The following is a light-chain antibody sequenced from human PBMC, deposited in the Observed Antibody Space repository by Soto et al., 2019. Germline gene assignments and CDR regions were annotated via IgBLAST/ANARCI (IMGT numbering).Light chain of an antibody. V-gene: IGLV2-14*01. J-gene: IGLJ1*01. CDR3: SSYTRSSTLYV. CDR1: SSDVGGYNY. CDR2: DVS. Sequence: QSALTQPASVSGSPGQSITISCTGTSSDVGGYNYVSWYQQHPGKAPKLMIYDVSNRPSGVSNRFSGSKSGNTASLTISGLQTEYEADYYCSSYTRSSTLYVFGTGTKLTVL.